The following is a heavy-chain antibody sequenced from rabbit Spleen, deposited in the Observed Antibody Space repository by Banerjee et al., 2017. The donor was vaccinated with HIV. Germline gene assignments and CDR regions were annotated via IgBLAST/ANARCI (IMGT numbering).Heavy chain of an antibody. J-gene: IGHJ4*01. CDR1: GFSFSSSYY. V-gene: IGHV1S40*01. CDR2: IYTGDGST. Sequence: QSLEESGGGLVQPEGSLTLTCTASGFSFSSSYYMSWVRQAPGKGLEWIGCIYTGDGSTYYASWVNGRFTISKTSSTTVDLKMTSLTAAGTATYFCARGIMTGVDYINLWGQGTLVTVS. D-gene: IGHD4-1*01. CDR3: ARGIMTGVDYINL.